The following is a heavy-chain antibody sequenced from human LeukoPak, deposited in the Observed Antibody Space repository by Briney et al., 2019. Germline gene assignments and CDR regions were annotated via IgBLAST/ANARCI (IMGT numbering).Heavy chain of an antibody. J-gene: IGHJ4*02. CDR2: ISGSGGST. CDR3: AKDRFQVVVAATRYFDY. D-gene: IGHD2-15*01. Sequence: PGGSLRLSCAASGFTFSSYAMSWVRQAPGKGLEWVSAISGSGGSTYYADSVKGRFTISRDNSKNTLYLRMNSLRAEDTAVYYCAKDRFQVVVAATRYFDYWGQGTLVTVSS. CDR1: GFTFSSYA. V-gene: IGHV3-23*01.